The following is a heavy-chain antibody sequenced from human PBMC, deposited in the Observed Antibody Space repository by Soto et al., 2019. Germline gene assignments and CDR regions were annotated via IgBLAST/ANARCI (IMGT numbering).Heavy chain of an antibody. J-gene: IGHJ4*02. CDR2: ISYDGSNK. V-gene: IGHV3-30*18. CDR3: AKVELTGDFFDY. D-gene: IGHD7-27*01. Sequence: GGSLRLSCAASGFTFSSYGMHWVRQAPGKGLEWVAVISYDGSNKYYADSVKGRFTISRDNSKNTLYLQMNSLRAEDTAVYYCAKVELTGDFFDYWGQGTLVTVSS. CDR1: GFTFSSYG.